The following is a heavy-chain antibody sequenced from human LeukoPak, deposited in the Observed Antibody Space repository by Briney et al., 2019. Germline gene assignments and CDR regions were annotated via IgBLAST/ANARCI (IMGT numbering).Heavy chain of an antibody. CDR3: ARGTWSTTVTAYYLDY. V-gene: IGHV1-3*03. Sequence: GASAKVSCKASGYDFTKYAVQWVRQAPGQRLEWMGWIDAGNGRTKYSQDFQGRVTITRDTSARIAYMELSSLTSDDMSVYYCARGTWSTTVTAYYLDYWGQGTLVTVSS. D-gene: IGHD4-17*01. CDR1: GYDFTKYA. CDR2: IDAGNGRT. J-gene: IGHJ4*02.